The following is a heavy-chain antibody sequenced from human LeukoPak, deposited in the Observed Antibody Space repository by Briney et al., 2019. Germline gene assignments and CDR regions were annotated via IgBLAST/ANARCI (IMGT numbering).Heavy chain of an antibody. J-gene: IGHJ4*02. D-gene: IGHD6-13*01. CDR2: IWYDGSNK. Sequence: PGGSLRLSCAASGFTFSSYGMHWVRQAPGKGLDWVAVIWYDGSNKYYADSVKGRFTISRDNSKNTLYLQMNSLRAEDTAVYYCAKDRLPEYYYSSSWYYFDYWGQGTLVTVSS. CDR3: AKDRLPEYYYSSSWYYFDY. CDR1: GFTFSSYG. V-gene: IGHV3-33*06.